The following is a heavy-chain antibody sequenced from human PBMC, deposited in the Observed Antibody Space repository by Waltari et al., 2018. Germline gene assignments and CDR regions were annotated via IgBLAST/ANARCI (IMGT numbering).Heavy chain of an antibody. CDR2: IYSGGTT. CDR3: ATSPSRSF. V-gene: IGHV3-53*02. Sequence: EVQLVETGGGSIQPGGSLRPSRAASGLTLRNNYMSWVRQAPGKGLEGVSVIYSGGTTHYADSVKGRFTISRDNSKNTLYLQMNSLRAEDTAVYYCATSPSRSFWGQGTLVTVSS. CDR1: GLTLRNNY. J-gene: IGHJ4*02.